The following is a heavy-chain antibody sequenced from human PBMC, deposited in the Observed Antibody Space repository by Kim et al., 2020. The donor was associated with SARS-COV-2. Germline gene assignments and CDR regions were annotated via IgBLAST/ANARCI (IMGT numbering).Heavy chain of an antibody. V-gene: IGHV1-69*04. CDR2: IILVSGNA. CDR1: GVTFTSYA. J-gene: IGHJ4*02. Sequence: SVKVSCKASGVTFTSYAVHWVRQAPGQGLEWMGRIILVSGNANYAQKFQGRVSITADISTSTAYMELSSLRSEDTAVYYCATEEANDRSNYRFDDWGQG. D-gene: IGHD1-26*01. CDR3: ATEEANDRSNYRFDD.